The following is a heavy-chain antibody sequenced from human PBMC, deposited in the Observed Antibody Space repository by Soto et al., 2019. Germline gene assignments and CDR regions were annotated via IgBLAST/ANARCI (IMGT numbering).Heavy chain of an antibody. CDR3: AKTMAMVRGVKGWFDP. V-gene: IGHV4-31*03. CDR1: GGSINSGGYY. J-gene: IGHJ5*02. Sequence: SETLSLTCTVSGGSINSGGYYWNWIRQHPGKGLEWIGYIYYSGSTYYNPSLKSRVTISVDTSKNQFSLKLSSVTAADTAVYYCAKTMAMVRGVKGWFDPWGQGTLVTVSS. CDR2: IYYSGST. D-gene: IGHD3-10*01.